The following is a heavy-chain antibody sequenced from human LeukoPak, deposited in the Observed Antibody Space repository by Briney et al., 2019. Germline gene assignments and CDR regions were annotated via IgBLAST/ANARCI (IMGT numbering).Heavy chain of an antibody. Sequence: PGRSLRLSCAASGFTFSTYGMHWVRQAPGKGLEWVAVISYDGRNKHYADSVKGRITISRDNSENTLYLEMNSLRAEDTAVYYCAKDHDSSGYYHIDSWGQGTLVTVSS. CDR1: GFTFSTYG. CDR3: AKDHDSSGYYHIDS. J-gene: IGHJ4*02. CDR2: ISYDGRNK. V-gene: IGHV3-30*18. D-gene: IGHD3-22*01.